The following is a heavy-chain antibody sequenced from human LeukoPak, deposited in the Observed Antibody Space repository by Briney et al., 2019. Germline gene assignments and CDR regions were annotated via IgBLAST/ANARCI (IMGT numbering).Heavy chain of an antibody. D-gene: IGHD3-22*01. J-gene: IGHJ4*02. Sequence: SVKVSCKASGGTFSSYAISWVRQAPGQGLEWMGRIIPILGIANYAQRFQGRVTITADKSTSTAYMELSSLRSEDTAVYYCARGVHDSSGYYFDYWGQGTLVTVSS. V-gene: IGHV1-69*04. CDR3: ARGVHDSSGYYFDY. CDR1: GGTFSSYA. CDR2: IIPILGIA.